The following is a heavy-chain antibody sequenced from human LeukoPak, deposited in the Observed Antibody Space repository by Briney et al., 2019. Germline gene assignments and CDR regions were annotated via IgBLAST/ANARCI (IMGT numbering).Heavy chain of an antibody. CDR3: AKTQFGRSVDY. J-gene: IGHJ4*02. CDR2: ISASGGST. D-gene: IGHD3-10*01. V-gene: IGHV3-23*01. Sequence: GGSLRLSCAASGFTFSNYAMSWVRQAPGKGLEWVSAISASGGSTYYADSVKGRFTISRDNSKNTLHLQMNSLRAEDTAVYYCAKTQFGRSVDYWGQGTLVTVSS. CDR1: GFTFSNYA.